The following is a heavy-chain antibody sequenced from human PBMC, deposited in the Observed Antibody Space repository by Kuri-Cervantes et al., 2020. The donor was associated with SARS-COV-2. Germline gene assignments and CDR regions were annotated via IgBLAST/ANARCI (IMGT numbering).Heavy chain of an antibody. CDR1: GFTFSAYG. Sequence: GESLKISCVGPGFTFSAYGMHWVRQAPGKGLEWVTSMRYDGGNIYYTESVKGRFSISRDKSKNTLYLQMNSLRAEDTAVYYCAADEGGAFDYWGQGTLVTVSS. D-gene: IGHD3-16*01. CDR3: AADEGGAFDY. CDR2: MRYDGGNI. V-gene: IGHV3-30*02. J-gene: IGHJ4*02.